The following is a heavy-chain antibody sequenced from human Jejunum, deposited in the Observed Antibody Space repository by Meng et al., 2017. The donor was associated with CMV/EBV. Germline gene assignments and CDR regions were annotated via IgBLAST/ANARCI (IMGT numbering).Heavy chain of an antibody. CDR3: ASGNDFNI. J-gene: IGHJ3*02. CDR1: GFPFSLHW. CDR2: IKPDGSEI. D-gene: IGHD1-1*01. Sequence: SCAYSGFPFSLHWMSWVRQPPGKGPEWVASIKPDGSEIQYVGSLRGRFTVSRDNARKSLYLQMNSLTAEDTAVYYCASGNDFNIWGQGTLVTVSS. V-gene: IGHV3-7*01.